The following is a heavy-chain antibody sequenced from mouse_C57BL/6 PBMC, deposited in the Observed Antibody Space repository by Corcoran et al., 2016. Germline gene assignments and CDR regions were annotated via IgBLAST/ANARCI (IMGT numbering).Heavy chain of an antibody. J-gene: IGHJ2*01. CDR2: IYPGSGNT. V-gene: IGHV1-76*01. CDR3: ARLEIDRGY. CDR1: GYTFTDYY. D-gene: IGHD2-14*01. Sequence: QVQLKQSGAELVRPGASVKLSCKASGYTFTDYYINWVKQSPGQGLEWIARIYPGSGNTYYNEKFKGKATLTAEKSSSTAYMQLSSLTSEDSAVYFCARLEIDRGYWGQGTTLTVSS.